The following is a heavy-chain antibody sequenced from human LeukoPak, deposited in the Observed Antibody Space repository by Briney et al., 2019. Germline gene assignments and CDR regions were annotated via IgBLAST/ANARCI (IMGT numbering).Heavy chain of an antibody. CDR2: IRFDGSNK. Sequence: GGSLRLSCAASGFTFSSYGMHWVRQAPGKGLEWVAFIRFDGSNKYYADSVKGRFTISRDNSKNTLHLQMNSLRPEDTAVYYCAKGGSSSWDYFDYWGQGTLVTVSS. V-gene: IGHV3-30*02. J-gene: IGHJ4*02. CDR1: GFTFSSYG. D-gene: IGHD6-13*01. CDR3: AKGGSSSWDYFDY.